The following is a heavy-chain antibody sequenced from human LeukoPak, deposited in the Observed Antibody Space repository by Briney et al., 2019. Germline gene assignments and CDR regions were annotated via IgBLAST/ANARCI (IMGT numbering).Heavy chain of an antibody. CDR3: ATQDLVVVPAASHYFDY. V-gene: IGHV3-48*03. CDR2: ISHSGDAT. J-gene: IGHJ4*02. Sequence: GGSLRLSCAASGFMFDTYAMNWVRQAPGKGLGWVSYISHSGDATYYADSVKGRFTVSRDNAKNSLYLQMNGLRAEDTAVYFCATQDLVVVPAASHYFDYWGQGILVTVSS. D-gene: IGHD2-15*01. CDR1: GFMFDTYA.